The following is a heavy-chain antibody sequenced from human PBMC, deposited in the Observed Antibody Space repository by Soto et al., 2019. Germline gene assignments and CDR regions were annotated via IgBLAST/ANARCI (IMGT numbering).Heavy chain of an antibody. CDR1: GFTFSAHY. V-gene: IGHV3-72*01. Sequence: GGSLRLSCAASGFTFSAHYMNWVRQAPGKGLEWVGRTRNKANSYTTEYAASVKGRFTISRDDSKNSLYLQMNSLKTEDTAVYYCDRGSTVTTALGAFDIWGQGTMVTVSS. CDR3: DRGSTVTTALGAFDI. D-gene: IGHD4-17*01. J-gene: IGHJ3*02. CDR2: TRNKANSYTT.